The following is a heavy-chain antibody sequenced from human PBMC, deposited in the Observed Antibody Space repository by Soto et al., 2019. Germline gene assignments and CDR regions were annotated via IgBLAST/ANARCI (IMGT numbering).Heavy chain of an antibody. Sequence: ASVKGSCKASGYTLNSYGISWVRQAPGQGLEWMGWISAYNGNTNYAQKLQGRVTMTTDTSTSTAYMELRSLRSDATAVYYCGRVKGRGWLNWFAPWGQGTPVTVSS. CDR2: ISAYNGNT. CDR1: GYTLNSYG. J-gene: IGHJ5*02. CDR3: GRVKGRGWLNWFAP. V-gene: IGHV1-18*01. D-gene: IGHD6-19*01.